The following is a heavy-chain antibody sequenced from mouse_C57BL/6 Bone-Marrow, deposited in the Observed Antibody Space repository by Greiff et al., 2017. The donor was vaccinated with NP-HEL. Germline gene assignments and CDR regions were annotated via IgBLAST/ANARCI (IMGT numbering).Heavy chain of an antibody. CDR1: GYTFTSYW. V-gene: IGHV1-61*01. CDR3: ARGGLLWLRRDYFDY. Sequence: QVQLQQPGAELVRPGSSVKLSCKASGYTFTSYWMDWVKQRPGQGLEWIGNIYPSDSETHYNQKFKDTATLPVDKSSSTAYMQRSSLTSEDSAVYYCARGGLLWLRRDYFDYWGQGTTLTVSS. CDR2: IYPSDSET. J-gene: IGHJ2*01. D-gene: IGHD2-2*01.